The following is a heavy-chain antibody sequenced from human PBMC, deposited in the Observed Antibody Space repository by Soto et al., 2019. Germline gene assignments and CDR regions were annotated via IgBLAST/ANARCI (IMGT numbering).Heavy chain of an antibody. J-gene: IGHJ4*02. CDR1: GGSISSPNW. D-gene: IGHD5-12*01. CDR2: IDHSGRT. Sequence: QVQLQESGPGLVKPSGTLSLTCAVSGGSISSPNWWSWVRQPPGKGLEWIGEIDHSGRTSYNPSLKSLVVMSVDKSNDQFSLKLTSVTAADTAMYFCARDSSRRGYSYGTYQFDSWGQGTLVTVSS. V-gene: IGHV4-4*02. CDR3: ARDSSRRGYSYGTYQFDS.